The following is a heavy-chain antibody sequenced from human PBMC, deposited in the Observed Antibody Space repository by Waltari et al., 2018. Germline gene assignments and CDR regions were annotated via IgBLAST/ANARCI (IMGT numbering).Heavy chain of an antibody. V-gene: IGHV3-53*01. Sequence: EVQLVESGGGLIQPGGSLRLSCAASGFTVSNHYMSWVRQAQGKGLGWCSVILCGVSTIDAGAVKCRFTISIDNSKNTLYLQMDSLRAEDTVVDYCARAALSGRGSLYYFDYWGQGTLVTVSS. J-gene: IGHJ4*02. CDR1: GFTVSNHY. CDR3: ARAALSGRGSLYYFDY. CDR2: ILCGVST. D-gene: IGHD2-21*01.